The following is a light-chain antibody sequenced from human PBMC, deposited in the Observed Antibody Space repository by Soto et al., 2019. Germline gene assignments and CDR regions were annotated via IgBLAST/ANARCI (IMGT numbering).Light chain of an antibody. CDR2: DAS. J-gene: IGKJ4*01. V-gene: IGKV3-11*01. Sequence: EIVLTQSPATLSLSPGERATLSCRASQSLSTYLAWYQQKPGQAPRLLIYDASNRATGIPARFSGSGSGTDFTLTISILEPEDFAVYYCQQRSNWGVTFGGGTKVEIK. CDR3: QQRSNWGVT. CDR1: QSLSTY.